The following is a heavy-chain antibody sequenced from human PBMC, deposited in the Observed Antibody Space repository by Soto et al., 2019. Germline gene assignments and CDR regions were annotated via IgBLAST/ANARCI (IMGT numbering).Heavy chain of an antibody. CDR1: GGSISSSNW. J-gene: IGHJ4*02. V-gene: IGHV4-4*02. D-gene: IGHD3-10*01. CDR2: IYHTGTT. Sequence: PSETLSLTCAVSGGSISSSNWWSWVRQPPGKGLEWIGEIYHTGTTNFNPSHKSRVIISIDKSKNQFSLRLSSVTAADTAVYFCASVVYASGSYHFDSWGQGTLVTVSS. CDR3: ASVVYASGSYHFDS.